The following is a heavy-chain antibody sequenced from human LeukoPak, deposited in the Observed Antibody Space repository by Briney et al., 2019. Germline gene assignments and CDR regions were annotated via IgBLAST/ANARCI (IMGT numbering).Heavy chain of an antibody. CDR2: IYYSGST. Sequence: PSVTLSLTCTVSGGSISSSSYYWGWIRQPPGKGLEWIGSIYYSGSTYYNPSLKSRVTISVDTSKNQFSLKLSSVTAADTAVYYCARGRQGPMDVWGQGTTVTVSS. J-gene: IGHJ6*02. V-gene: IGHV4-39*01. CDR1: GGSISSSSYY. CDR3: ARGRQGPMDV.